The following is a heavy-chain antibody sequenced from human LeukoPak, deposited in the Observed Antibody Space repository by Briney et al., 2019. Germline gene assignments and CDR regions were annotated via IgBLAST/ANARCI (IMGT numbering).Heavy chain of an antibody. Sequence: SETLSLTCTVSGGSISSYYWSWIRQPPGKGLEWIGYIYYSGSTNYNPSLKSRVTISVDTSKNQFSLKLSSVTAADTAVYYCAGTVRGVLYDAFDIWGQGTMVTVSS. CDR1: GGSISSYY. CDR2: IYYSGST. CDR3: AGTVRGVLYDAFDI. J-gene: IGHJ3*02. V-gene: IGHV4-59*01. D-gene: IGHD3-10*01.